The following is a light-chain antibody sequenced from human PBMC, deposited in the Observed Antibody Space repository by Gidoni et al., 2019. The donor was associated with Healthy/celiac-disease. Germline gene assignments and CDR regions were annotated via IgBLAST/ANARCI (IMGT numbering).Light chain of an antibody. J-gene: IGKJ4*01. CDR3: QQSYSTPLT. CDR2: AAS. V-gene: IGKV1-39*01. CDR1: QSISSY. Sequence: DIQMTQSPSSLSASVGDRVTITCRARQSISSYLNWYQQKQGKAPKRLIYAASSLHSGVPSRVSGSGAGTEFTLTISSLQPEDFATYYCQQSYSTPLTFGGGTKVEIK.